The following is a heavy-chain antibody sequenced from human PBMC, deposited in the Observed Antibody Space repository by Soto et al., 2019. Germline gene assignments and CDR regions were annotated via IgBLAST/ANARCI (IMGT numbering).Heavy chain of an antibody. D-gene: IGHD2-2*01. CDR1: RGSLSRYS. Sequence: SSVNVSCMASRGSLSRYSISRVRQAPGQGLEGLGGISPIFGTANYAQKLQGRVTNTANESTSTAYMELSSLGSEDTAVYYCARQQYCSCTSCYYYYGLDVWGQGTTVTVSS. CDR2: ISPIFGTA. J-gene: IGHJ6*02. V-gene: IGHV1-69*13. CDR3: ARQQYCSCTSCYYYYGLDV.